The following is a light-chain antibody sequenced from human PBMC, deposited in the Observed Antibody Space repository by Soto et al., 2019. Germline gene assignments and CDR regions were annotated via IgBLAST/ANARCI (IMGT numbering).Light chain of an antibody. CDR1: DDMNNY. J-gene: IGKJ2*01. CDR2: DAS. V-gene: IGKV1-33*01. CDR3: QQYDDLPYT. Sequence: DIQMTQSPSSLSASVGDRITIACQASDDMNNYLSWFQQKPGKAPRLLIYDASNLEAGVPSRFSGSGSGTDFTFTINSLQPEDIATYFCQQYDDLPYTFGQGTNLEIK.